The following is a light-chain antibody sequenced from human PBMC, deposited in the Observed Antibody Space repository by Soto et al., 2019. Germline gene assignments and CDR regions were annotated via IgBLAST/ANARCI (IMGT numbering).Light chain of an antibody. V-gene: IGKV3D-20*02. CDR2: DAS. J-gene: IGKJ5*01. CDR1: QSISSSY. CDR3: QQRRNWQVT. Sequence: EIVLAQSPGTLSLSPGERATLSCRTSQSISSSYLAWYQQKPGQAPRLLIYDASNMATGIPARFSGSGSGTDFPLTISSLEPEDFAVYYCQQRRNWQVTFGQGTRLEIK.